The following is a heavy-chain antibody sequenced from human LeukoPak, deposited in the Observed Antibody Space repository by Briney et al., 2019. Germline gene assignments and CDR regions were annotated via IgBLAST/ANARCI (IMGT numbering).Heavy chain of an antibody. V-gene: IGHV3-23*01. D-gene: IGHD4-17*01. J-gene: IGHJ4*02. Sequence: GGSLRLSCAASGFTFSNFAMSWVRQAPGKGLEWVSAISGSGSNTYYPDSVKGRFSISRDNSKNTLYLQMNSLRAEDTAVYYCARVDYGDYGFDYWGQGTLVTVSS. CDR1: GFTFSNFA. CDR3: ARVDYGDYGFDY. CDR2: ISGSGSNT.